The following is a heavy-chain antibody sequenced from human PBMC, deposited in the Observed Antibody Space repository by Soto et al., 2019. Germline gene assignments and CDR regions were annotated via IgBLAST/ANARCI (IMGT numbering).Heavy chain of an antibody. Sequence: ASVKVSCKASGYTFTSYDINWVRQATGQGLEWMGWMNPNSGNTGYAQKFQGRVTMTRNTSISTAYMELSSLRSEDTAVYYCAIDRASEGQWLVPDYYYGMDVWGQGTTVTVSS. CDR2: MNPNSGNT. CDR1: GYTFTSYD. V-gene: IGHV1-8*01. D-gene: IGHD6-19*01. CDR3: AIDRASEGQWLVPDYYYGMDV. J-gene: IGHJ6*02.